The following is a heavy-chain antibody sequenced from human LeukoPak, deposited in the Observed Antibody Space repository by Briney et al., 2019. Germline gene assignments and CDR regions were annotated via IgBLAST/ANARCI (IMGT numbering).Heavy chain of an antibody. CDR2: IIPIFGTA. Sequence: GSSAKVSCKASGGTFSSYAISWVRQAPGQGLEWMGGIIPIFGTANYAQKFQGRVTITADESTSTAYMELSSLRSEDTAVYYCARETCSGGSCYSGFDYWGQGTLVTVSS. CDR3: ARETCSGGSCYSGFDY. J-gene: IGHJ4*02. V-gene: IGHV1-69*01. CDR1: GGTFSSYA. D-gene: IGHD2-15*01.